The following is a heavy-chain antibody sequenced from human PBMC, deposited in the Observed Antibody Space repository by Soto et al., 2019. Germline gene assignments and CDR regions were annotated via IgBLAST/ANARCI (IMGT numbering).Heavy chain of an antibody. CDR1: GFTFSSYA. V-gene: IGHV3-23*01. J-gene: IGHJ1*01. Sequence: AGGSLRLSCAASGFTFSSYAMSWVRQAPGKGLEWVSAISGSGGSTYYADSVKGRFTISRDNSKNTLYLQMNSLRAEDTAVYYCAKDRQYYYDSSGYPEYFQHWGQGTLVTVSS. CDR3: AKDRQYYYDSSGYPEYFQH. D-gene: IGHD3-22*01. CDR2: ISGSGGST.